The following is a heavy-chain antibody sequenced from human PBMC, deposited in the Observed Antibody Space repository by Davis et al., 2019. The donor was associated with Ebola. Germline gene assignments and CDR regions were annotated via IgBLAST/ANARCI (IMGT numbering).Heavy chain of an antibody. Sequence: PGGSLRLSCAASGFSFSIYGMSWVRQAPGKGLEWVSAITGSGGSTYYADSVKGRFTISRDNSKNTLYLQMNSLRAEDTAVYYCAKGEGDGRYNPDAFDIWGQGTMVTVSS. CDR3: AKGEGDGRYNPDAFDI. V-gene: IGHV3-23*01. D-gene: IGHD1-14*01. CDR2: ITGSGGST. CDR1: GFSFSIYG. J-gene: IGHJ3*02.